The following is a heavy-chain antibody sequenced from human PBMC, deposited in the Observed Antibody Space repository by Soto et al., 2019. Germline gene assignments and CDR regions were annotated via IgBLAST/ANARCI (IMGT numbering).Heavy chain of an antibody. D-gene: IGHD6-13*01. V-gene: IGHV1-3*01. CDR3: ARESGSSWSDDAFDI. CDR2: INAGNGNK. J-gene: IGHJ3*02. CDR1: GYTFTSYA. Sequence: ASVKVSCKASGYTFTSYAMHWVRQAPGQRLEWMGWINAGNGNKKYSQKFQGRGTITRVTSASTAYMELSSLRSEDTAVYYCARESGSSWSDDAFDIWGKGTMVTVSS.